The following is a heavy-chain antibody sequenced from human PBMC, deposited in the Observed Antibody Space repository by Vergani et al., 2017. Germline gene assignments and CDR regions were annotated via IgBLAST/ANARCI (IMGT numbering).Heavy chain of an antibody. J-gene: IGHJ5*02. Sequence: QVQLQESGPGLVKPPQTLSLTCTVSGGSISSGDYYWSWIRQPPGKGLEWIGYIYYSGSTYYNPSLKSRVTISVDTSKNQFSLKLSSVTAADTAVYYCARVITMIVVVTAEGSWFDPWGQGTLVTVSS. D-gene: IGHD3-22*01. CDR3: ARVITMIVVVTAEGSWFDP. CDR2: IYYSGST. CDR1: GGSISSGDYY. V-gene: IGHV4-30-4*01.